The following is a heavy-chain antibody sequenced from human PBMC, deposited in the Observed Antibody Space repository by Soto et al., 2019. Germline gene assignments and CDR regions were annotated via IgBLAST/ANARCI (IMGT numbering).Heavy chain of an antibody. D-gene: IGHD5-18*01. V-gene: IGHV4-34*01. J-gene: IGHJ6*02. CDR2: INHSGST. CDR1: GGKSVDYC. Sequence: LLPLCVTCGVVGGKSVDYCCSWIRKNPRKGLEWIGEINHSGSTNYNPSLKSRVTISVDTSKNQFSLKLSSVTAADTAVYYCARGGYSYGYNYYYYGMDVWGQGTTVTVSS. CDR3: ARGGYSYGYNYYYYGMDV.